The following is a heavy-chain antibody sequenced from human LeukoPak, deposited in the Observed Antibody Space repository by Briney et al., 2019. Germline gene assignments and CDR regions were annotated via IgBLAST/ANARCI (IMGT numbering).Heavy chain of an antibody. CDR2: ISSSSSYI. Sequence: GGSLKLLCSASEFTFSSYIMNWVRQAPGKGLEGVSSISSSSSYIYYADSVKGRFTISRDNAKNSLYLQMNSLRAEDTAVYYCARDQKQQLVPAMDVWGKGTTVTVSS. CDR3: ARDQKQQLVPAMDV. J-gene: IGHJ6*03. D-gene: IGHD6-13*01. CDR1: EFTFSSYI. V-gene: IGHV3-21*01.